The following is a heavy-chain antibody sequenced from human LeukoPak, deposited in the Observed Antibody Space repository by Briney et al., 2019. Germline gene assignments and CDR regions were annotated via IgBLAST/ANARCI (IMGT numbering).Heavy chain of an antibody. Sequence: SGGSLRLSCAASGFTFSSYEMNWVRQAPGKGLEWVSYISSSGSTIYYADSVEGRFTISRDNAKNSLYLQMNSLRAEDTAVYYCARAGNYGPHGAFDIWGQGTMVTVSS. CDR3: ARAGNYGPHGAFDI. J-gene: IGHJ3*02. CDR1: GFTFSSYE. V-gene: IGHV3-48*03. CDR2: ISSSGSTI. D-gene: IGHD1-7*01.